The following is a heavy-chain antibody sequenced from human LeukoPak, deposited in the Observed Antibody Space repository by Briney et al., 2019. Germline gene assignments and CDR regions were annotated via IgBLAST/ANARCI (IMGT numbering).Heavy chain of an antibody. CDR1: GFTFGDYA. D-gene: IGHD2-21*01. CDR3: TREPLAYCGGDCYRPNDY. V-gene: IGHV3-49*04. Sequence: GGSLRLSCTASGFTFGDYAMSWVRQAPGKGLEWVGFIRSKAYGGTTEYAASVKGRFTISRDDSKSIAYLQMNSLKTEDTAVYYCTREPLAYCGGDCYRPNDYWGQGTLVTVSS. CDR2: IRSKAYGGTT. J-gene: IGHJ4*02.